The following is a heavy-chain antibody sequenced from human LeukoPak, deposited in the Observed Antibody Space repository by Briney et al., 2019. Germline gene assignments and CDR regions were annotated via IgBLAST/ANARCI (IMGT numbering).Heavy chain of an antibody. CDR1: GFTFSSYS. D-gene: IGHD2-2*01. V-gene: IGHV3-48*04. CDR2: ISSSSSTI. CDR3: ARVGVVVIPAAMFDDY. Sequence: PGGSLRLSCAASGFTFSSYSMNWVRQAPGKGLEWVSYISSSSSTIYYADSVKGRFTISRDNAKNSLYLQMNSLRAEDTAVYYCARVGVVVIPAAMFDDYWGQGTLVTVSS. J-gene: IGHJ4*02.